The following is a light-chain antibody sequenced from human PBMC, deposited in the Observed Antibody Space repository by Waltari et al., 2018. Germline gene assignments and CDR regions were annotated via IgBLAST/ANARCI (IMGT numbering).Light chain of an antibody. J-gene: IGLJ1*01. V-gene: IGLV3-21*01. CDR2: YDS. CDR3: QVWDANNEPGL. Sequence: SYVLTQPPSVSVAPGETARITCGGNNIGTKSVPWYRQKPGQAPVLVISYDSDRPSGIPERFSGSNSGDTATLTISRVEAGDEADYYCQVWDANNEPGLFGTGTEVTV. CDR1: NIGTKS.